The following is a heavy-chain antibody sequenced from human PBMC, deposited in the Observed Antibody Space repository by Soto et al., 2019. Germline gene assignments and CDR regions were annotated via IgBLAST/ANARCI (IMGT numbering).Heavy chain of an antibody. D-gene: IGHD4-17*01. Sequence: SETLSLTCTVSGGSISSYYWSWIRQPPGKGLEWIGYIYYSGSTNYNPSLKSRVTISVDTSKNQFSLKLSSVTAADTAVYYCARGVPHGDYLSNWFDPWGQGTLVTVSS. CDR2: IYYSGST. CDR1: GGSISSYY. V-gene: IGHV4-59*01. J-gene: IGHJ5*02. CDR3: ARGVPHGDYLSNWFDP.